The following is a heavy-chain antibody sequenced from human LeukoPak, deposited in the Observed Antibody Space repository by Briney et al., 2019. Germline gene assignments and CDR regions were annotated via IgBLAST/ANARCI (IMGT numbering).Heavy chain of an antibody. V-gene: IGHV3-23*01. CDR3: TKGGFPGRLDAFDI. J-gene: IGHJ3*02. D-gene: IGHD1-26*01. CDR2: MSGSSGST. CDR1: GFSFSSYA. Sequence: PGGSLRLSCAASGFSFSSYAMSWVRQAPGKGLEWVSGMSGSSGSTYYADSVKGRFSISRDNSKNTLYLQMNSLRAEDTAVYYCTKGGFPGRLDAFDIWGQGTMVTVSS.